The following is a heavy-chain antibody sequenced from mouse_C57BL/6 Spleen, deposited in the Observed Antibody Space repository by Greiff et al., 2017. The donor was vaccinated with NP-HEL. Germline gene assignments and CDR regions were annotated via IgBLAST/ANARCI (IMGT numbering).Heavy chain of an antibody. CDR2: IYPGSGST. Sequence: QVQLKESDAELVKPGASVKISCKVSGYTFTSYWITWVKQRPGQGLEWIGDIYPGSGSTNYNEKFKSKATLTVDTSSSTAYMQLSSLTSEDSAVYYCARPQYYGSSHWYFDVWGTGTTVTVSS. V-gene: IGHV1-55*01. D-gene: IGHD1-1*01. J-gene: IGHJ1*03. CDR3: ARPQYYGSSHWYFDV. CDR1: GYTFTSYW.